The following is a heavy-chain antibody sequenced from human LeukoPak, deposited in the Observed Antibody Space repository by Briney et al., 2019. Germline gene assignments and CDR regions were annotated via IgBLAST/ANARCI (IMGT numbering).Heavy chain of an antibody. CDR1: GVSISSYY. J-gene: IGHJ4*02. CDR2: IYSSGST. CDR3: ARDGYNFYFDY. D-gene: IGHD5-24*01. Sequence: SETLSLTCPVSGVSISSYYWSWIRQPPGKGLEWIGYIYSSGSTNYNPSLKSRVTISVDTSNNQFSLKLSSVTAADTAVYYCARDGYNFYFDYWGQGTLVTVSS. V-gene: IGHV4-59*01.